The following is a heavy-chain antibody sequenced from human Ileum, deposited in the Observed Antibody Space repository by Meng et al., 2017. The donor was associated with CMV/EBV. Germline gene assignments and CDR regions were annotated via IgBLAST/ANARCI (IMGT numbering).Heavy chain of an antibody. CDR2: ISHDERT. CDR3: ATGGFWRFDY. Sequence: LSLPCGVYGGSFTRYYWTWIRQFPGKGLEWIGAISHDERTNYNPSLKSRLTMSVDTSKNQFSLRLNSVTAADTAVYYCATGGFWRFDYWGQGTLVTVSS. D-gene: IGHD1-1*01. CDR1: GGSFTRYY. V-gene: IGHV4-34*01. J-gene: IGHJ4*02.